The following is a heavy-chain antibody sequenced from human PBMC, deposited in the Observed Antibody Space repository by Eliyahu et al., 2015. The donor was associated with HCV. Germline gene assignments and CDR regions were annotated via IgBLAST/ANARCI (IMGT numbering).Heavy chain of an antibody. CDR1: GASIXSYX. V-gene: IGHV4-59*12. CDR2: IYYTGST. Sequence: VQLQESGPGLVKPSETLSLTCTXSGASIXSYXWSWIRQPPGKGLEWIAYIYYTGSTHYNPSLKSRVTMSLDTSKNQLSLKLSSVTAADTAVYYCASGGGGIAVAGTGGWFDPWGQGFLVTVSS. J-gene: IGHJ5*02. CDR3: ASGGGGIAVAGTGGWFDP. D-gene: IGHD6-19*01.